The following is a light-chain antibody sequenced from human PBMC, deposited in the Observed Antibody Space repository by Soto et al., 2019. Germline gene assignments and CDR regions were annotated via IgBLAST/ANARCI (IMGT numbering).Light chain of an antibody. Sequence: EIVMTQSPATLSVSPGEGATLSCRASQSVSSKLAWYQQKPGQAPRLLIYGASTRATGIPARFSGSGSGTEFTLIISSLPSEDSAVYYCQQYNSWLWTFGQGTKVDIK. CDR3: QQYNSWLWT. CDR2: GAS. V-gene: IGKV3-15*01. J-gene: IGKJ1*01. CDR1: QSVSSK.